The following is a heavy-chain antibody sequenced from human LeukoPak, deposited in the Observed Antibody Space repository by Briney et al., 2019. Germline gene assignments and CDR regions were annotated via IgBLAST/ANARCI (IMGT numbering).Heavy chain of an antibody. Sequence: SETLSLTCTVSGGSISSSSYYWGWIRQPPGKGLEWIGSIYYSGSTYYNPSLKSRVTISVDTSKNQFSLKLSSVTAADTAVYYCAGSCYYDSSGYYCFDPWGQGTLVTVSS. CDR1: GGSISSSSYY. D-gene: IGHD3-22*01. CDR3: AGSCYYDSSGYYCFDP. CDR2: IYYSGST. V-gene: IGHV4-39*01. J-gene: IGHJ5*02.